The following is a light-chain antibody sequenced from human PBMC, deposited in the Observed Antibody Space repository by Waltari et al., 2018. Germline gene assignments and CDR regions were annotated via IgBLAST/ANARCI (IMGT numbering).Light chain of an antibody. CDR2: AAS. Sequence: DIQLTQSPSTLSTSVGDRVTITCRASQDISILLAWYQHTPGKAPKLLIFAASDLQSGVPSRFSGTGSGTEFTLTISSLRPEDFATYYCQQLHSHPYTFGQGTTLAIK. CDR1: QDISIL. CDR3: QQLHSHPYT. V-gene: IGKV1-9*01. J-gene: IGKJ2*01.